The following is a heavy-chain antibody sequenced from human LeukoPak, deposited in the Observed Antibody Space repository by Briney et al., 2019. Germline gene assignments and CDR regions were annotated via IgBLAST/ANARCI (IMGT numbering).Heavy chain of an antibody. CDR2: FYYNGGT. D-gene: IGHD5-12*01. J-gene: IGHJ4*02. V-gene: IGHV4-39*01. CDR3: ARQHHPRGDIVATSPWS. CDR1: GGSLSSCSYY. Sequence: PSDTLSLPCTVSGGSLSSCSYYWGWIPQPPGKGLEWIGSFYYNGGTYYNPYLKSRVTISVDKYQNQFSLELSSLPAPGTAVSFCARQHHPRGDIVATSPWSWGEGTLVTVSS.